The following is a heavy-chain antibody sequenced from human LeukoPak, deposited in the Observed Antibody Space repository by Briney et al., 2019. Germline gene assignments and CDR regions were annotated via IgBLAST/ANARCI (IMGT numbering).Heavy chain of an antibody. V-gene: IGHV4-61*01. CDR2: IYYSGST. CDR1: GGSVSSGSYY. D-gene: IGHD2-21*02. Sequence: SETLSLTCTVSGGSVSSGSYYWSWIRQPPGKGLEWIGYIYYSGSTNYNPSLKSRVTISVDTSKNQFSLKLSSVTAADTAVYYCTGMYYDYVWGSESVVYCGGDCYSYHAFDIWGQGTMVTVSS. J-gene: IGHJ3*02. CDR3: TGMYYDYVWGSESVVYCGGDCYSYHAFDI.